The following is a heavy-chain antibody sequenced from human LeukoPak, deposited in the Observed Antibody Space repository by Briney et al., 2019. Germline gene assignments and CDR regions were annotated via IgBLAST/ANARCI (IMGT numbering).Heavy chain of an antibody. CDR3: ARDPRAYYSAMDV. CDR1: GYSFTDHG. V-gene: IGHV1-18*01. Sequence: GASVKVSCKASGYSFTDHGISWVRQAPGQGLEWMGRISNYNGNTDYAQIFQGRVTVTTDTTTSTVYLELRSLNSDDTAVYYCARDPRAYYSAMDVWGQGTTVTVSS. CDR2: ISNYNGNT. J-gene: IGHJ6*02.